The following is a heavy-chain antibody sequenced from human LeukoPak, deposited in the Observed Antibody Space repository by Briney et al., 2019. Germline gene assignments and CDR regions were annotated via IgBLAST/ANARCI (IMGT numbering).Heavy chain of an antibody. CDR2: ISASASST. J-gene: IGHJ4*02. D-gene: IGHD2-15*01. CDR1: GFTFSSYG. V-gene: IGHV3-23*01. CDR3: AKDTLFSDSWWDY. Sequence: PGGSLRLSCAASGFTFSSYGMSWVRQAPGKGLGWVSAISASASSTYYTDSVKGRFTISRDNSKTTLYLHMNSLRAEDTAVYYCAKDTLFSDSWWDYWGQGTLVAVSS.